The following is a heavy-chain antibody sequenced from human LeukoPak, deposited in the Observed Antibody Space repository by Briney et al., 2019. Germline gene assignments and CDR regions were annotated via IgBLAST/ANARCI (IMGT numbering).Heavy chain of an antibody. D-gene: IGHD2-2*01. CDR1: GGSISSYY. CDR2: IYYSGST. Sequence: SETLSLTCTVSGGSISSYYWSWIRQPPGKGLEWIGYIYYSGSTNYNPSLKSRVTISVDTSKNQFSLKLSSVTAADTAVYYCARADIVRVPAAKKGSFDILGQGTKVT. J-gene: IGHJ3*02. CDR3: ARADIVRVPAAKKGSFDI. V-gene: IGHV4-59*08.